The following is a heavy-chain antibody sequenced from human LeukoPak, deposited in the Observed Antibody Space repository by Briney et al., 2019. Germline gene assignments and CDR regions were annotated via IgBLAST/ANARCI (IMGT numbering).Heavy chain of an antibody. D-gene: IGHD3-9*01. V-gene: IGHV1-46*01. CDR3: ARDLVWEDYDILTRYYYYYYYMDV. Sequence: GASVKVSCKASGVTFSDYALNWVRQAPGQGLEWMGIINPSGGTTIYAQKFQGRVTMTRDTSTSTVYMELSSLRSEDTAVYYCARDLVWEDYDILTRYYYYYYYMDVWGKGTTVTISS. CDR1: GVTFSDYA. CDR2: INPSGGTT. J-gene: IGHJ6*03.